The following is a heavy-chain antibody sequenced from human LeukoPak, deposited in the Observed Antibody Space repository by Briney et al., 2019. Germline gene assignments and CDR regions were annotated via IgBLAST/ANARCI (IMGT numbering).Heavy chain of an antibody. CDR1: GFTFSNYG. D-gene: IGHD1-26*01. Sequence: GGSLRLSCSASGFTFSNYGMHWVRQAPGKGLEYVSGISSNGDDTDYADSVKGRFTISRDNSKNTLYLQMTSLRAEDTAVYYCAKDNSGSSTGGYYFDSWGQGTLVTVSS. CDR3: AKDNSGSSTGGYYFDS. CDR2: ISSNGDDT. V-gene: IGHV3-64D*06. J-gene: IGHJ4*02.